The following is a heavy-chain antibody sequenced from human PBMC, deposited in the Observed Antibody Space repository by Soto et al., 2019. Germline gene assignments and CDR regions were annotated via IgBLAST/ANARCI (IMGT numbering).Heavy chain of an antibody. CDR1: GGSFSGYY. V-gene: IGHV4-34*01. Sequence: SETLSLTCPVYGGSFSGYYWSWIRQPPGKGLEWIGEINHSGSTNYNPSLKSRVTISVDTSKNQFSLKLSSVTAADTAVYYCARGTGGYSYGTIDNWGQGTLVTVSS. CDR3: ARGTGGYSYGTIDN. D-gene: IGHD5-18*01. J-gene: IGHJ4*02. CDR2: INHSGST.